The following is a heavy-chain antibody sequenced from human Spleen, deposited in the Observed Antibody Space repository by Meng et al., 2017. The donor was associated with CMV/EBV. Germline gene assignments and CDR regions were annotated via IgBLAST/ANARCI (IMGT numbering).Heavy chain of an antibody. D-gene: IGHD6-19*01. CDR2: IGHSGFT. V-gene: IGHV4-39*01. CDR3: VRSSAWVRTGFDP. Sequence: PHQQEPGPGLLRPSEALPLTCIGSVGSISTSGYYWGWIRQPPGKGLEWIGSIGHSGFTYYTPSLKSRVTVSIDTSRNQFSLWLTSVTAADTAVYYCVRSSAWVRTGFDPWGQGTLVTVSS. CDR1: VGSISTSGYY. J-gene: IGHJ5*02.